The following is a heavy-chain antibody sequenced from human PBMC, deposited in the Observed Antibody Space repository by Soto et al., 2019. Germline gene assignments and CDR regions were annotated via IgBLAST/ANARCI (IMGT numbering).Heavy chain of an antibody. CDR3: ARDLSWGANWYYYMDV. V-gene: IGHV3-48*01. J-gene: IGHJ6*03. D-gene: IGHD7-27*01. CDR1: GFILSDCA. Sequence: EVQLVESGGGLVQPGGSLRLSCATSGFILSDCAMNWVRQAPGKWLAWVSYISSSSSVIDYAYSVKGRFTVSIDNALTSLYLQMNRLRAEDTAVYYCARDLSWGANWYYYMDVWGKVTTGTVSS. CDR2: ISSSSSVI.